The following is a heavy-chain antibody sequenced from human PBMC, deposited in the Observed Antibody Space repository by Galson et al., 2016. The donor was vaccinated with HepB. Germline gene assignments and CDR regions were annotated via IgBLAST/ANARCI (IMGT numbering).Heavy chain of an antibody. V-gene: IGHV5-51*01. Sequence: QSGAEVKKPGESLKISCKASGYTFISYWIVWVRQMPGKGLEWIGIIFPGDSDVKSRPPFQGQVTISADRSFSTTYLQWSSLEASDSAIYYCASGKWRDFDYWGQGTLLTVAS. J-gene: IGHJ4*02. CDR1: GYTFISYW. CDR2: IFPGDSDV. D-gene: IGHD1-26*01. CDR3: ASGKWRDFDY.